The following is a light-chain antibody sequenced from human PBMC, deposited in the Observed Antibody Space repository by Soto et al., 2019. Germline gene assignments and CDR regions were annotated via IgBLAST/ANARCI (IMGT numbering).Light chain of an antibody. CDR2: AAS. V-gene: IGKV1-12*01. CDR3: LQVSAFRRT. CDR1: RGIGDR. J-gene: IGKJ1*01. Sequence: DIQRTQTPPSLSAVVGDRSTITCGARRGIGDRLAWFQQKPGKAPQFLIQAASNLQSGVQSRFSGSGSGTEFILSINSLQPEDMATYYCLQVSAFRRTFGQGTKVDIK.